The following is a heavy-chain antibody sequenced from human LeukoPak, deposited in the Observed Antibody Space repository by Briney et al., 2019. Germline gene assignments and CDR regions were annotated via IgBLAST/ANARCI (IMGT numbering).Heavy chain of an antibody. CDR2: ISYDGNNK. D-gene: IGHD6-13*01. CDR1: GFTFSTSG. V-gene: IGHV3-30*03. CDR3: ARTLTYSSSWTFDP. J-gene: IGHJ5*02. Sequence: PGGSLRLSCAASGFTFSTSGMHWVRQAPGKGLEWMAVISYDGNNKDYADSVKGRIIISRDNSKNMLYLQMNSLRAEDAAVYYCARTLTYSSSWTFDPWGQGTLVTVSS.